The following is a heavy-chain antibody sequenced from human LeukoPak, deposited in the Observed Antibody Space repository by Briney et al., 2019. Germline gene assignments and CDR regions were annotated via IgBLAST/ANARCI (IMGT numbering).Heavy chain of an antibody. CDR3: ARAGIAAAGTNNYYYYGMDV. J-gene: IGHJ6*02. D-gene: IGHD6-13*01. Sequence: GGSLRLSCAASGFTFSSYDMHWVRQATGKGLEWVSAICTAGDPYYPGSVKGRFTISRENAKNSLYLQMNSLRAGDTAVYYCARAGIAAAGTNNYYYYGMDVWGQGTTVTVSS. CDR2: ICTAGDP. V-gene: IGHV3-13*05. CDR1: GFTFSSYD.